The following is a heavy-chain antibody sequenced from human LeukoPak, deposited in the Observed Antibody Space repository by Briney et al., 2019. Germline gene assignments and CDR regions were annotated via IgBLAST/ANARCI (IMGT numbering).Heavy chain of an antibody. CDR2: INPSGGST. V-gene: IGHV1-46*01. CDR1: GYTFTSYY. D-gene: IGHD6-19*01. CDR3: ASYSYSSGWYGYFQH. Sequence: ASVKVSCKASGYTFTSYYMHWVRQAPGQGLEWMGIINPSGGSTSYAQKFQDRVTMTGDTSTSTVYMELSSLRSEDTAVYYCASYSYSSGWYGYFQHWGQGTLVTVSS. J-gene: IGHJ1*01.